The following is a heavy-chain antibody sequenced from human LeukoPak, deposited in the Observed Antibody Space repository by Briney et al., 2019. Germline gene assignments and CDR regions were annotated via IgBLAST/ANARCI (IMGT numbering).Heavy chain of an antibody. CDR2: ISYSGST. Sequence: PSETLSLTCTVSGGSISSYYWSWIRPPPGKGLEWIGYISYSGSTNYNPSLKSRVSISVETSKNQFSLRLSSVTAAGTAVYYCARGNWNYASFWFDPWGQGTLVTVSS. CDR1: GGSISSYY. J-gene: IGHJ5*02. D-gene: IGHD1-7*01. V-gene: IGHV4-59*01. CDR3: ARGNWNYASFWFDP.